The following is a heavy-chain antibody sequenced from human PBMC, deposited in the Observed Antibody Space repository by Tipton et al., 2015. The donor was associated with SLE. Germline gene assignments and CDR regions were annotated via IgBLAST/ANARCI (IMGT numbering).Heavy chain of an antibody. Sequence: TLSLTCSVSDGSISTTNYYWGWLRQPPGKGLEWIGSIFYTGSTYYNPSLNSRVSFSIDTSEKQFSLKLNNVTAADTAVYYCVRGTENNWKPRFDLWGQGILVAVSS. D-gene: IGHD1-20*01. CDR3: VRGTENNWKPRFDL. CDR2: IFYTGST. V-gene: IGHV4-39*07. J-gene: IGHJ4*02. CDR1: DGSISTTNYY.